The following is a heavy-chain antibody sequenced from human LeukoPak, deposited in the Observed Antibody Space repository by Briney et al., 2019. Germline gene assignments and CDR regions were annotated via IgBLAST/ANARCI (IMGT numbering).Heavy chain of an antibody. CDR3: ARDADTSSHYSKFDY. V-gene: IGHV3-30-3*01. Sequence: GGSLRLSWAASGFTFSSYAMHWVRQAPGKGLEWVAVISYDGSNKYYADSVKGRFTISRDNSKNTLYLQMNSLRAEETAVYYCARDADTSSHYSKFDYWGQGTLVTVSS. CDR1: GFTFSSYA. CDR2: ISYDGSNK. J-gene: IGHJ4*02. D-gene: IGHD3-22*01.